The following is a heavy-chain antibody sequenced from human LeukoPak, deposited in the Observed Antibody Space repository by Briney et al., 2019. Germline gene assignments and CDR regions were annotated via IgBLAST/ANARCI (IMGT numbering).Heavy chain of an antibody. J-gene: IGHJ4*02. D-gene: IGHD6-13*01. Sequence: GGPLRLSCAASGFTFSSYWMQWVRQAPGKGLVWVSRINSDGSSTNYADSVKGRFTISRDNAKNTLYLQMNSLRAEDTAVYYCARDSGRLAAAGDNWGQGTLVTVSS. V-gene: IGHV3-74*01. CDR1: GFTFSSYW. CDR3: ARDSGRLAAAGDN. CDR2: INSDGSST.